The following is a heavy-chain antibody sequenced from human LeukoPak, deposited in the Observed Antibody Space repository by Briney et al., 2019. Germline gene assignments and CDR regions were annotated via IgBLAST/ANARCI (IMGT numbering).Heavy chain of an antibody. J-gene: IGHJ5*02. V-gene: IGHV3-23*01. Sequence: GGSLRLSCAASGFTFSRYAMNWVRQAPGKGLEWVSIISGSGDVTYYADSVKGRFTVSRDNSKNTLSLQMNSLRAEDTAVYYCAKAPYSSGWSNWLDPWGQGTLVTVSS. D-gene: IGHD6-19*01. CDR1: GFTFSRYA. CDR3: AKAPYSSGWSNWLDP. CDR2: ISGSGDVT.